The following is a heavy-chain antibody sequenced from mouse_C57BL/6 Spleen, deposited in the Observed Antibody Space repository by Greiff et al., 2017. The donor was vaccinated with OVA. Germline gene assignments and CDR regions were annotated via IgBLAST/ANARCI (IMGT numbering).Heavy chain of an antibody. CDR1: GYAFSSSW. D-gene: IGHD2-4*01. Sequence: QVQLQQSGPELVKPGASVKISCKASGYAFSSSWMNWVKQRPGKGLEWIGRIYPGDGDTNYNGKFKGKATLTADKSSSTAYMQLSSLTSEDSAVYFCASHYDYDVDYYAMDYWGQGTSVTVSS. J-gene: IGHJ4*01. CDR2: IYPGDGDT. V-gene: IGHV1-82*01. CDR3: ASHYDYDVDYYAMDY.